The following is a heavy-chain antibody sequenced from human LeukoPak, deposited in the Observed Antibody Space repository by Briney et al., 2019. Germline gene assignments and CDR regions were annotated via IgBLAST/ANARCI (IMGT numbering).Heavy chain of an antibody. CDR1: GFTFSSYW. CDR2: VSPDGRTT. Sequence: GGSLRLSCAASGFTFSSYWMHWVRQVPEKGLVWVSRVSPDGRTTSYADSVKGRFTISRDNAKNTVYLQMISLRADDTAVYYCVRAKSGHYGYSDYWGQGTLVTVSS. CDR3: VRAKSGHYGYSDY. D-gene: IGHD5-18*01. V-gene: IGHV3-74*01. J-gene: IGHJ4*02.